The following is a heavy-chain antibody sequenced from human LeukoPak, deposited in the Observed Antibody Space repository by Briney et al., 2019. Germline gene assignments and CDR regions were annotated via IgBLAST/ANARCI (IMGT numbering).Heavy chain of an antibody. Sequence: GRCLRLSCAASGFTFSSYAMHWVRQAPGKGLEWVAVMSYDGDNKFYAASVKGRFTISRDNSKNALYLQMHSLRAEDTAVYYCARELTALLWFGELGYWGQGTLVTVSS. J-gene: IGHJ4*02. D-gene: IGHD3-10*01. CDR1: GFTFSSYA. V-gene: IGHV3-30*04. CDR3: ARELTALLWFGELGY. CDR2: MSYDGDNK.